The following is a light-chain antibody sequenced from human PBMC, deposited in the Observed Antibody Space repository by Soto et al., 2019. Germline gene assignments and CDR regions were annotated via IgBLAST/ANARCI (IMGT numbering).Light chain of an antibody. CDR3: CSYAGSHTPWV. Sequence: SALTQPRSVSGSPGQSVTISCTGTSSDVGGYNYVSWYQQHPGKAPKLMIYDVNKWPSGVPHRFSGSKSGNTASLTISGLQAEDEADYHCCSYAGSHTPWVFGGGTKLTVL. J-gene: IGLJ3*02. CDR1: SSDVGGYNY. CDR2: DVN. V-gene: IGLV2-11*01.